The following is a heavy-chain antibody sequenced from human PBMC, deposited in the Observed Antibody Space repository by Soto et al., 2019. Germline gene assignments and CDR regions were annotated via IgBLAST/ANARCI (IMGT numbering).Heavy chain of an antibody. CDR3: ASQSRSVVVPAAIPYYYYGMDV. CDR2: ISAYNGNT. V-gene: IGHV1-18*01. D-gene: IGHD2-2*02. Sequence: GASVKVSCKASGYTFTSYGISWVRQAPGQGLEWMGRISAYNGNTNYAQKLQGRVTMTTDTSTSTAYMELRSLRSDDTAVYYCASQSRSVVVPAAIPYYYYGMDVWGQGTTVTVSS. J-gene: IGHJ6*02. CDR1: GYTFTSYG.